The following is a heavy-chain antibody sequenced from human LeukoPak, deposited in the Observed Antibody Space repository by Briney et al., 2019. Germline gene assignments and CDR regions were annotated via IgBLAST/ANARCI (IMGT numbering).Heavy chain of an antibody. CDR3: ASMLLGGSGWYNY. D-gene: IGHD6-19*01. V-gene: IGHV3-21*01. CDR1: GFTFSNYN. J-gene: IGHJ4*02. Sequence: PGGSLRLSCAASGFTFSNYNMNWVRQAPGKGLEWVSSISSSSYIYYADSVKGRFTISRDNAKNSLFLQMNSLRAGDTAVYYCASMLLGGSGWYNYWGQGTLVTVSS. CDR2: ISSSSYI.